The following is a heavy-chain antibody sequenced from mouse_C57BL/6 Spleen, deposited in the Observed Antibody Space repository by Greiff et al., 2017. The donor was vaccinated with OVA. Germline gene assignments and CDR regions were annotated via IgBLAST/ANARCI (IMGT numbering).Heavy chain of an antibody. CDR1: GYTFTSYG. V-gene: IGHV1-81*01. CDR2: IYPRSGNT. CDR3: AREQITTSWYFDV. Sequence: QVQLQQSGAELARPGASVKLSCKASGYTFTSYGISWVKQRTGQGLEWIGEIYPRSGNTYYNEKFKGKATLTADTSSSTAYMELRSLTSEDSAVYVCAREQITTSWYFDVWGTGTTVTVSS. J-gene: IGHJ1*03. D-gene: IGHD1-1*01.